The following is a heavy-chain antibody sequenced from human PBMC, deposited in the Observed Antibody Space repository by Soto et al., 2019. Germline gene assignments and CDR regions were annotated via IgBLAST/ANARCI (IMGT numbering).Heavy chain of an antibody. CDR1: GLTFSRYT. J-gene: IGHJ6*02. CDR3: ARDDGLDV. CDR2: ISSSSSII. Sequence: EVQLVESGGGLVQPGGSLRLSCAASGLTFSRYTMNWVRQAPGKGLEWGSYISSSSSIIYYADAVKGRFTITRDNAKNSLYMQMNCLRGEDTAVYYCARDDGLDVWGQGTTVTVSS. V-gene: IGHV3-48*01.